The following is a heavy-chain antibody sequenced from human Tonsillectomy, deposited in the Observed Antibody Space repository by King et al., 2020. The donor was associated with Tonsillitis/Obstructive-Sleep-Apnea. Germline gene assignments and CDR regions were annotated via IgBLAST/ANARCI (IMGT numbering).Heavy chain of an antibody. CDR1: GYSFTRNW. CDR3: ARQIGDYSGGGYYFDY. V-gene: IGHV5-51*01. CDR2: IYPGDSET. Sequence: QLVQSGAEVKKPGESLKISSKGSGYSFTRNWIGWVRQMPGKGLEWMGIIYPGDSETRYSPSFQGQVTMSADKSISTAYLQWSSLKASDTAMYYCARQIGDYSGGGYYFDYRGQGTLVTVSS. J-gene: IGHJ4*02. D-gene: IGHD4-17*01.